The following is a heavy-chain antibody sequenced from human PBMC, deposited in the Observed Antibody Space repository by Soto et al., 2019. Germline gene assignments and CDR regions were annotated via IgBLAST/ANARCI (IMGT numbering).Heavy chain of an antibody. CDR1: GDSVSSNSAS. V-gene: IGHV6-1*01. Sequence: SETLSLTCAISGDSVSSNSASWNWIRHSQSRGLEWLGRTYYRYKWYSDYGVSVKSRITINPDTPKNQYSLRLNSVTPEDTAVYYCARRTEWRRSSYSYGMGVWGQGTTVTGSS. CDR2: TYYRYKWYS. J-gene: IGHJ6*02. D-gene: IGHD5-12*01. CDR3: ARRTEWRRSSYSYGMGV.